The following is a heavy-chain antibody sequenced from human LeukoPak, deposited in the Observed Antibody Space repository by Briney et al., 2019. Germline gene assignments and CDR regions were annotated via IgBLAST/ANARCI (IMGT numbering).Heavy chain of an antibody. CDR2: IYYSGST. Sequence: SQTLSLTCTVSGGSISSGGYYWSWIRQHPGKGLEWIGYIYYSGSTYYNPSLKSRVTISVDTSKNQFSLKLNSVTAADTAVYYCARHYYDSSGYGYWGQGTLVTVSS. CDR3: ARHYYDSSGYGY. CDR1: GGSISSGGYY. J-gene: IGHJ4*02. V-gene: IGHV4-31*03. D-gene: IGHD3-22*01.